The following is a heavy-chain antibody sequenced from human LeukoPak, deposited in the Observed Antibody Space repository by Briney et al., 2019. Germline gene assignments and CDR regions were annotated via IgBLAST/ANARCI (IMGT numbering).Heavy chain of an antibody. Sequence: ASVKVSCKASGYTFTSYGISWVRQAPGHGLEWMGWISAYNGNTNYAQKLQGRVTMTTDTSTSTAYMELRSLRSDDTAVYYCARDRRCYYYMDVWGKGTTVTVSS. CDR2: ISAYNGNT. J-gene: IGHJ6*03. D-gene: IGHD5-24*01. V-gene: IGHV1-18*01. CDR3: ARDRRCYYYMDV. CDR1: GYTFTSYG.